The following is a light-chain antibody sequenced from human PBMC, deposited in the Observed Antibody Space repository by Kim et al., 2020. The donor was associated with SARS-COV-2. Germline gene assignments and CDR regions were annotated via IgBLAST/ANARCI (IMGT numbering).Light chain of an antibody. Sequence: QSVLTQAPSASETPGQRVTISCSGSSSNIGSNYVYWYQQLPGTAPKVLIYRNNQRPSGVPDRFSGSKSGTSASLAISGLRSEDEADYYCATWDDSLSGRVFGGGTQLTVL. CDR2: RNN. CDR1: SSNIGSNY. J-gene: IGLJ3*02. CDR3: ATWDDSLSGRV. V-gene: IGLV1-47*01.